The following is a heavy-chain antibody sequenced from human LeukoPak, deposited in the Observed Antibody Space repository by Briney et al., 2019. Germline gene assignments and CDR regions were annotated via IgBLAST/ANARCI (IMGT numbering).Heavy chain of an antibody. V-gene: IGHV3-11*04. J-gene: IGHJ5*02. Sequence: GGSLRLACAASGVNFGDFYMSWIRQAPGRGLEWLSEISSSGTTQYYADSVKGRFTISRDNVKSSLYLQMNSLRVEDTAVYYCARYRGTYYRFWSGFSWGQGTLVTVSS. D-gene: IGHD3-3*02. CDR2: ISSSGTTQ. CDR3: ARYRGTYYRFWSGFS. CDR1: GVNFGDFY.